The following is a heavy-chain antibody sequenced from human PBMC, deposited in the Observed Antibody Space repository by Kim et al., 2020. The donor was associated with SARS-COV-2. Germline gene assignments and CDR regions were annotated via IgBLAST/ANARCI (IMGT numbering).Heavy chain of an antibody. D-gene: IGHD3-10*01. CDR2: ISSSSSYT. CDR3: ARDKSRMVRDGYNWFDP. Sequence: GGSLRLSCAASGFTFSDYYMSWIRQAPGKGLEWVSYISSSSSYTNYADSVKGRFTISRDNAKNSLYLQMNSLRAEDTAVYYCARDKSRMVRDGYNWFDPWGQGTLVTVSS. V-gene: IGHV3-11*05. CDR1: GFTFSDYY. J-gene: IGHJ5*02.